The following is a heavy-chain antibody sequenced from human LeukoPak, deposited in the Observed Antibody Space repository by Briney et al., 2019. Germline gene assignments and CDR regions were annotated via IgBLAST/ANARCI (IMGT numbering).Heavy chain of an antibody. D-gene: IGHD5-18*01. J-gene: IGHJ4*02. CDR3: ARTAVGYSFGFGVLYFDY. Sequence: GGSLRLSCAASGFPFSSYAMSWVRQAPGKGLEWVSVIYSGGSTYCADSVKGRFTISRDNSKNTLYLQMNSLRAEDTAVYYCARTAVGYSFGFGVLYFDYWGQGTLVTVSS. CDR2: IYSGGST. V-gene: IGHV3-66*01. CDR1: GFPFSSYA.